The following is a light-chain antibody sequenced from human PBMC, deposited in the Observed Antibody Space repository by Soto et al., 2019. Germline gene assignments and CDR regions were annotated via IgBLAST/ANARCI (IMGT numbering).Light chain of an antibody. J-gene: IGLJ3*02. V-gene: IGLV1-47*01. CDR2: RNN. CDR1: SSNIGSNS. CDR3: AAMDDSLRDWG. Sequence: QSVLTQPPSASGTPGQRVTISCSGSSSNIGSNSVYWYQQLPGTAPKLLIYRNNQRPSGVPDRFSGSKSGTSASLTISGLRSEDEAGCYCAAMDDSLRDWGVGGGTKLTVL.